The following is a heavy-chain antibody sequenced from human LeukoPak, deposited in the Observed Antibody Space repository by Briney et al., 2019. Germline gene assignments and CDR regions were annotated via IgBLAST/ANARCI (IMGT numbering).Heavy chain of an antibody. D-gene: IGHD6-13*01. Sequence: ASVKVSCKASGYTFTSYYMHWVRQAPGQGLEWMGIINPSGGSTSYAQKSQGRVPMTRDTSTSTVYMELSSLRSEDTAVYYCARDLIAAAAGAVLYYFDYWGQGTLVTVSS. J-gene: IGHJ4*02. V-gene: IGHV1-46*01. CDR1: GYTFTSYY. CDR2: INPSGGST. CDR3: ARDLIAAAAGAVLYYFDY.